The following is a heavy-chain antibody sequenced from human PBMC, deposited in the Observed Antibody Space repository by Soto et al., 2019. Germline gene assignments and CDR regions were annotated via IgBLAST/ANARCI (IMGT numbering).Heavy chain of an antibody. J-gene: IGHJ6*02. V-gene: IGHV3-30*18. D-gene: IGHD6-6*01. CDR3: AKVIRADSTSSNFYYYSGLDV. CDR1: GFTFRTYG. Sequence: QVQLVEFGGGVVQPGRSLRLSCAASGFTFRTYGMHWVRQAPGKGLEWLAVISNNGINKYYADSVKGRFTISRDNSRDTLFLQMNSLRGEDTAIYYCAKVIRADSTSSNFYYYSGLDVWGQGTTVTVSS. CDR2: ISNNGINK.